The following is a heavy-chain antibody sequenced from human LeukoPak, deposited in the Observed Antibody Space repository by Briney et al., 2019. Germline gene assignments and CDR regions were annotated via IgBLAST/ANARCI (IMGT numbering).Heavy chain of an antibody. J-gene: IGHJ4*02. Sequence: GGSLRLSCTASGFTFGDYAMSWIRQAPGRGLEWVRFIRSKAYGETADYAASVKGRFTISRDGSKAIAYLQMNSLKTEDTAVYHCTRDRGAYNLYDYWGQGTLVTVSS. CDR2: IRSKAYGETA. CDR3: TRDRGAYNLYDY. D-gene: IGHD1-1*01. V-gene: IGHV3-49*01. CDR1: GFTFGDYA.